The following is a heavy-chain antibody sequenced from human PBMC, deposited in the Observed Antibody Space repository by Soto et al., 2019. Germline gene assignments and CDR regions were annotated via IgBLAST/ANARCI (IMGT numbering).Heavy chain of an antibody. CDR1: GFAFSNYA. Sequence: LRLSCAASGFAFSNYAMHWVRQAPGKGLEWVSSISTSIDATYYADSVKGRFTISRDDSKNTLYLQMNSLRAEDSAVYYCAKDRTVAARNFDYWGQGTQVTVSS. V-gene: IGHV3-23*01. CDR3: AKDRTVAARNFDY. CDR2: ISTSIDAT. J-gene: IGHJ4*02. D-gene: IGHD6-6*01.